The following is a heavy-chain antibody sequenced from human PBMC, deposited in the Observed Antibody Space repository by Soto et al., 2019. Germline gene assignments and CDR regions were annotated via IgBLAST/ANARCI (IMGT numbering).Heavy chain of an antibody. D-gene: IGHD6-19*01. CDR3: ARDASGPFDF. Sequence: DVQLVETGGGLIQPGGSLKLSCLVAGFTVSDSMSWVRQAPGKGLECVSFIHSDGSTHYTDSVRGRFTISRDNSKNTLYLQMDRLRVADTAVYFCARDASGPFDFWGQGTPVTVSS. CDR1: GFTVSDS. CDR2: IHSDGST. J-gene: IGHJ4*02. V-gene: IGHV3-53*02.